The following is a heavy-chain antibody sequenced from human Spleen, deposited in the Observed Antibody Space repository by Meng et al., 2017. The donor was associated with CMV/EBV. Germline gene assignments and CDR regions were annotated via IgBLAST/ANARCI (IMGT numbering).Heavy chain of an antibody. V-gene: IGHV3-7*01. J-gene: IGHJ4*02. CDR3: ARDRIYHYDSGSFPSLAH. CDR1: GFTFSSYR. D-gene: IGHD3-10*01. CDR2: IKQDGSEK. Sequence: ESLKISCAASGFTFSSYRMSWVRQAPGKGLEWVANIKQDGSEKYYVDSVKGRFTISRDNANNSLYLQMSSLRAEDTAVYYCARDRIYHYDSGSFPSLAHWGQGTLVTVSS.